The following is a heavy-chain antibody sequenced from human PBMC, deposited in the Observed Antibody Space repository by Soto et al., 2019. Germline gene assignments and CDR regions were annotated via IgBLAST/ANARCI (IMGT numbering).Heavy chain of an antibody. V-gene: IGHV3-48*01. J-gene: IGHJ6*04. CDR3: VFDFWLVPTV. CDR1: GFTFSTHS. D-gene: IGHD3-3*01. CDR2: IHSSSSWE. Sequence: EVQLVESGGGLVQPGGSLKLSCAASGFTFSTHSMNWVRQAPGRGLEWVAYIHSSSSWEVYADSVRGRFTVSRDNAKNVLYLTMSSVRSDDTAVYYCVFDFWLVPTVWGKGTTVTVSS.